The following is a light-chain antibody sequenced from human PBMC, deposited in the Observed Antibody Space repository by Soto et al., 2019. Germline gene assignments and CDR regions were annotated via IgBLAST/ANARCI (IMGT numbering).Light chain of an antibody. V-gene: IGKV4-1*01. CDR2: WAS. J-gene: IGKJ2*01. Sequence: DIVMTQSPDSLAVSLGERATINCKSSQSVLYSSNNKNYLAWYQQKPGQPPKLLIYWASTRESGVPDRFSGSGSETDFTLTISSLQAEDVAVYYCQQYYSTLHTFGQGTKLEIK. CDR3: QQYYSTLHT. CDR1: QSVLYSSNNKNY.